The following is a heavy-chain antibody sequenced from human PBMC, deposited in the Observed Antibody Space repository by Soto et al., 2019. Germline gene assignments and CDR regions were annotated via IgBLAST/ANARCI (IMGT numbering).Heavy chain of an antibody. CDR3: ARDLGYYDSSGYFDY. CDR2: ISTSDSI. J-gene: IGHJ4*02. Sequence: PVGSLRLSGAASGFTFSDYYMSWIRQARGKGLEWVSYISTSDSIYYADSVKGRFTISRDNAKNSLYLQMNSLRAEDTAVYYCARDLGYYDSSGYFDYWGQGTLVTVSS. CDR1: GFTFSDYY. D-gene: IGHD3-22*01. V-gene: IGHV3-11*01.